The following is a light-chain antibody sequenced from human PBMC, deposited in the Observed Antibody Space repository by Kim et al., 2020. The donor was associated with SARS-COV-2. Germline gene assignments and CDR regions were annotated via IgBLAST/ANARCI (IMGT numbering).Light chain of an antibody. CDR1: QSIGNY. CDR2: AAS. Sequence: ASVGDRVTITCRARQSIGNYLTWYQQKPGKAPNLLIYAASNLESGVPSRFSGSGSGTDFTLTISSLQPEDFAAYYCQQRYTSPLTFGQGTKVDIK. V-gene: IGKV1-39*01. J-gene: IGKJ1*01. CDR3: QQRYTSPLT.